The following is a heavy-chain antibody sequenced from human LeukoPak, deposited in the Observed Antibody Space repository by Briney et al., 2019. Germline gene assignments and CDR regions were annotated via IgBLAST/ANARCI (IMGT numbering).Heavy chain of an antibody. D-gene: IGHD3-22*01. Sequence: PSETLSLTCTVSGGSISSGDYYWSWIRQPPGKGLEWIGYIYYSGSTYYNPSLKSRVTISVDTSKNQFSLKLSSVTAADTAVYYCARSSYYYDSSGSDYWGQGTLVTVSS. J-gene: IGHJ4*02. V-gene: IGHV4-30-4*01. CDR1: GGSISSGDYY. CDR2: IYYSGST. CDR3: ARSSYYYDSSGSDY.